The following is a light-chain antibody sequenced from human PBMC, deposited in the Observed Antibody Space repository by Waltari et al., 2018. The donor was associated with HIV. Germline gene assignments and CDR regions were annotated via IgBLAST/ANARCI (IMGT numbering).Light chain of an antibody. V-gene: IGLV3-1*01. CDR3: QAWDSSTGV. Sequence: SYELTQPPSVSVSPGQTASITCSGDKLGDKYACWYQQKPGQSPVLVIYQDSKRPSGIPARFSGPNSGNTATLTISGTQAMDEADYYCQAWDSSTGVFGTGTKVTVL. CDR2: QDS. CDR1: KLGDKY. J-gene: IGLJ1*01.